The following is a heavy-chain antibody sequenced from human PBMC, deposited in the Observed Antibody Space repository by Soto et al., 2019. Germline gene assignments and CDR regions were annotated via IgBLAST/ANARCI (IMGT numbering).Heavy chain of an antibody. CDR2: IYDNGAT. CDR3: ARGVLRYYYYGMDV. CDR1: GGSSRNGGYY. V-gene: IGHV4-31*03. J-gene: IGHJ6*02. Sequence: SETLSVTCSVAGGSSRNGGYYWSWVRQHPRTGLEWIGYIYDNGATYYNPSLKSRVTISVDTSKNQFSLKLRSVTAADTAVYYCARGVLRYYYYGMDVWGQGTTVTVSS.